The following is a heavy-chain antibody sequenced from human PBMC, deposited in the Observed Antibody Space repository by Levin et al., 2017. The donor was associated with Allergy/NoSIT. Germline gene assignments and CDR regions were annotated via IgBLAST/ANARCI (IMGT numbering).Heavy chain of an antibody. CDR1: GFTFSSYT. J-gene: IGHJ4*02. Sequence: GGSLRLSCTASGFTFSSYTMNWVRQAPGKGLEWVSYVAFNNSATHYADSVKGRFTISRDNAKNSLYLQMNSLRAEDTAVYYCARDHNCAIEYWGQRTLVSVSA. CDR3: ARDHNCAIEY. D-gene: IGHD1-20*01. V-gene: IGHV3-48*01. CDR2: VAFNNSAT.